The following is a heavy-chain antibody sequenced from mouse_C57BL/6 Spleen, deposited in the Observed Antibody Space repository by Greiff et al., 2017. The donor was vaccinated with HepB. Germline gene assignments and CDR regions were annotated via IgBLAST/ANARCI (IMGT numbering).Heavy chain of an antibody. D-gene: IGHD1-1*01. CDR2: ISDGGSYT. CDR3: AREDGSRFAY. Sequence: EVMLVESGGGLVKPGGSLKLSCAASGFTFSSYAMSWVRQTPEKRLEWVATISDGGSYTYYPDNVKGRFTISRDNAKNNLYLQMSHLKSEDTAMYYWAREDGSRFAYWGQGTLVTVSA. CDR1: GFTFSSYA. J-gene: IGHJ3*01. V-gene: IGHV5-4*01.